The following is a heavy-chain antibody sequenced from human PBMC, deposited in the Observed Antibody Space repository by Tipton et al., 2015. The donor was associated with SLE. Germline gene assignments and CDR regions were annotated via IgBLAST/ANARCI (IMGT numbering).Heavy chain of an antibody. CDR1: SGSFSGYF. D-gene: IGHD5-18*01. CDR3: ARHRGHSYGYLYIDY. Sequence: TLSLTCDVYSGSFSGYFGTWVRQSPGKGLEWIGEINHAGARNYNPSLESRVTISVDRSKNQLSLTLNSVTAADTAVYYCARHRGHSYGYLYIDYWGQGTLVTVSS. J-gene: IGHJ4*02. CDR2: INHAGAR. V-gene: IGHV4-34*01.